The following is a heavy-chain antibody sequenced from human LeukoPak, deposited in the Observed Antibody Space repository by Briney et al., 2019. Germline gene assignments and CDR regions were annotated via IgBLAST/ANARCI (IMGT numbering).Heavy chain of an antibody. J-gene: IGHJ4*02. CDR1: GGSISSSVYY. V-gene: IGHV4-39*07. Sequence: SETLSLTCTVSGGSISSSVYYWGWIRQPPGNGLEWIGNIYYSGTTYYNPSLKSRVTISVDTSKNQFSLKLSSVTAADTAVYYCARDAYDSSGYSFDYWGQGTLVTVSS. CDR3: ARDAYDSSGYSFDY. CDR2: IYYSGTT. D-gene: IGHD3-22*01.